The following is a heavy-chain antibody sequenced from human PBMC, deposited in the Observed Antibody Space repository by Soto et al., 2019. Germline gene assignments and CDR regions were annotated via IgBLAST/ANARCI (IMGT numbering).Heavy chain of an antibody. CDR1: GFTFSGSA. CDR2: IRSKANSYAT. CDR3: TRLPYYGSGRIGSSY. V-gene: IGHV3-73*01. Sequence: EVQLVESGGGLVQPGGSLKLPCAASGFTFSGSAMHWVRQASGKGLEWVGRIRSKANSYATAYAASVKGRFTISRDDSKNTAYRQMNSLKTEDTAVYYCTRLPYYGSGRIGSSYWGQGTLVTVSS. J-gene: IGHJ4*02. D-gene: IGHD3-10*01.